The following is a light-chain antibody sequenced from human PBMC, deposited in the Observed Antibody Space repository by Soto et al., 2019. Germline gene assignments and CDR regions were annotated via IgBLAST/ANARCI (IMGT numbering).Light chain of an antibody. CDR3: NSYASGNTRV. Sequence: QSALTQPASVSGSPGQSITISCTGTSSDIGDYDYVSWYQQHPGKAPKLLISEVSNRPSGVSNRFSGSKSGNTASLTISGLQAEDEADYCCNSYASGNTRVFGTGTKLTVL. V-gene: IGLV2-14*01. CDR1: SSDIGDYDY. J-gene: IGLJ1*01. CDR2: EVS.